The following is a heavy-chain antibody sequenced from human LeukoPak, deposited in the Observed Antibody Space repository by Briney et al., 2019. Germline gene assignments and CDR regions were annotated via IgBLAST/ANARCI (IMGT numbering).Heavy chain of an antibody. CDR1: GFTFSSYA. Sequence: QSGGSLRLSCAASGFTFSSYAMSWVRQSTGKGLEWVSSTSGDGRATSYSNSVTGRFTISRDNSRNTLYLQMNSLRAEDTAVYYCAKDRPNYYGSNGHYYRRDGDYWGQGTLVTVSS. CDR2: TSGDGRAT. D-gene: IGHD3-22*01. V-gene: IGHV3-23*01. CDR3: AKDRPNYYGSNGHYYRRDGDY. J-gene: IGHJ4*02.